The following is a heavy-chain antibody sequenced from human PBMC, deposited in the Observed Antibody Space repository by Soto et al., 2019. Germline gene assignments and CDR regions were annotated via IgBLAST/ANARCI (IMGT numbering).Heavy chain of an antibody. CDR2: IYYSGST. Sequence: SETLSLTCTVTGDSISRRSYYWGWIRQPPGKGLEWIGSIYYSGSTYNNPSLRSRVSMSIDTSKDQFSLKLKSVTAEDTALYFCERQRPSVVNQASVDVWVPGALVT. D-gene: IGHD2-21*01. CDR1: GDSISRRSYY. V-gene: IGHV4-39*01. J-gene: IGHJ1*01. CDR3: ERQRPSVVNQASVDV.